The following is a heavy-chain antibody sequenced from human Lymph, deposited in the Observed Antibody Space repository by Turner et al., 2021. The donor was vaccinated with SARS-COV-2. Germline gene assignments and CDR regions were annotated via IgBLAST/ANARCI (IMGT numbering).Heavy chain of an antibody. Sequence: EVQLVESGGGLVQPGGSVSLSCAAYGITVSSNYMRWVRQAPGKGLGWVSVIYSGGSTFYAESVKGRFTISRDKTKKTLYLQMNSLRAEDTAVYYCARDFREGAFDIWGQGTMVTISS. J-gene: IGHJ3*02. CDR2: IYSGGST. CDR3: ARDFREGAFDI. CDR1: GITVSSNY. V-gene: IGHV3-66*01. D-gene: IGHD3-10*01.